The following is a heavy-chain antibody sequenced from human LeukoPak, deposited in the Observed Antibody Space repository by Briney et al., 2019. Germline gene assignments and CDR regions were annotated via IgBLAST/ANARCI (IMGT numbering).Heavy chain of an antibody. CDR2: INPSGGST. V-gene: IGHV1-46*01. Sequence: ASVKVSCKASGYTFTSYYMHWVRQAPGQGLEWMGIINPSGGSTSYAQKFQGRVTMTRDTSTSTVYMELSSLRSEDTAVYYCARDSPLGYCTNGVCSNWFDPWGQGTLVTVSS. CDR3: ARDSPLGYCTNGVCSNWFDP. CDR1: GYTFTSYY. J-gene: IGHJ5*02. D-gene: IGHD2-8*01.